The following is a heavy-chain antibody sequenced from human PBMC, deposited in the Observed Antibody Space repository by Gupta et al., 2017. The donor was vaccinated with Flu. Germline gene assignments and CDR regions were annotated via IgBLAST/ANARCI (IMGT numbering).Heavy chain of an antibody. D-gene: IGHD6-13*01. J-gene: IGHJ6*02. CDR3: AREAMGIASVLGYYYYGMDV. V-gene: IGHV3-33*01. Sequence: WVRQAPGKGLEWVAVIWYDGSNKYYADSVKGRFTISRDNSKNTLYLQMNSLRAEDTAVYYCAREAMGIASVLGYYYYGMDVWGQGTTVTVSS. CDR2: IWYDGSNK.